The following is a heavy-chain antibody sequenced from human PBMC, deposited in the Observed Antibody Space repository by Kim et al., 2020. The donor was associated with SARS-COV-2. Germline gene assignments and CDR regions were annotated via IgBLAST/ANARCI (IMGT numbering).Heavy chain of an antibody. J-gene: IGHJ2*01. CDR3: ARGSHIDDSGHPRPGIIGWYFDL. D-gene: IGHD2-15*01. Sequence: SETLSLTCTVSGDSITNYYWTWIRQPPGKGLEWIGFTYFTGNSNYNPSLKSRVTSSVDTSKNQVSLRLRSVTAADTAVYFCARGSHIDDSGHPRPGIIGWYFDLWGRGSLVTVSS. CDR2: TYFTGNS. CDR1: GDSITNYY. V-gene: IGHV4-59*01.